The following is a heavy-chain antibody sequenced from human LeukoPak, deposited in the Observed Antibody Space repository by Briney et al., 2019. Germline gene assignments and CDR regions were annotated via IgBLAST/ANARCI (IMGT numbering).Heavy chain of an antibody. CDR1: GFTFSSYW. J-gene: IGHJ5*02. V-gene: IGHV3-7*01. CDR3: ARDSKLRSGGLFDP. D-gene: IGHD2-15*01. Sequence: GGSLRLSCTASGFTFSSYWMSWIRQALGKRLEWVADIKPDGSEGYYVDSVKGRFTISRDNAKNSLYLQMNSLRAEDTAVYSCARDSKLRSGGLFDPWGQGTLVTVSS. CDR2: IKPDGSEG.